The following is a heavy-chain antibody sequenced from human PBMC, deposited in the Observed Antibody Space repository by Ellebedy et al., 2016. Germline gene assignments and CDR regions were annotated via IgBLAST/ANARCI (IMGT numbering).Heavy chain of an antibody. D-gene: IGHD7-27*01. J-gene: IGHJ4*02. V-gene: IGHV1-8*01. CDR1: GYTFTSYD. Sequence: ASVKVSXKASGYTFTSYDINWVRQATGQGLEWMGWMNPNSGQTGYAQKFQGRVTLTRDTSISTAYMELSSLRSEDTAVYYCLEVSWGYWGQGTLVTVSS. CDR2: MNPNSGQT. CDR3: LEVSWGY.